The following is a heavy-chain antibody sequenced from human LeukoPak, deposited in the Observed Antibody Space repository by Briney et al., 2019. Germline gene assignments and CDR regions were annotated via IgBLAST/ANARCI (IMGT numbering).Heavy chain of an antibody. CDR2: IYSGGST. CDR3: ARGFRSVQVWSLFDY. J-gene: IGHJ4*01. V-gene: IGHV3-66*01. CDR1: GFTVSNNY. Sequence: GGSLRLSCAASGFTVSNNYMSWVRQAPGKGLEWVSVIYSGGSTYYADSVKGRFTISRDNSKNTLYLQMNSLRAEDTAVYYCARGFRSVQVWSLFDYWGPGNLVTVSS. D-gene: IGHD3-3*01.